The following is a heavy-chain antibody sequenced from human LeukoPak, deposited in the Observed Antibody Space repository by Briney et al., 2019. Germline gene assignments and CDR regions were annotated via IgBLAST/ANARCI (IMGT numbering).Heavy chain of an antibody. CDR1: GGSISSYY. CDR2: IYYSGST. Sequence: PSETLSLTCTVSGGSISSYYWSWIRQPPGKGLEWIGYIYYSGSTNYNPSLKSRVTISVDTSKNQFSLQLRSVTAADTAVYYCARDRYYEPLDYWGQGTLVTVST. CDR3: ARDRYYEPLDY. D-gene: IGHD3-22*01. J-gene: IGHJ4*02. V-gene: IGHV4-59*12.